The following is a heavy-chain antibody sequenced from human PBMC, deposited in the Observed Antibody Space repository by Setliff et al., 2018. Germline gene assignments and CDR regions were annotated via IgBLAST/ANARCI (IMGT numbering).Heavy chain of an antibody. V-gene: IGHV3-30*02. J-gene: IGHJ4*02. CDR1: GFTFSTSA. CDR2: IHYGGGHI. CDR3: VRDSGNSGMIDY. D-gene: IGHD6-25*01. Sequence: GGSLRLSCATSGFTFSTSAMHWLRQSPDNRLEWLAYIHYGGGHIQYADSVKGRFTVSRDNAKNSLYLQMNVLRAEDTAVYYCVRDSGNSGMIDYWGQGTPVTVSS.